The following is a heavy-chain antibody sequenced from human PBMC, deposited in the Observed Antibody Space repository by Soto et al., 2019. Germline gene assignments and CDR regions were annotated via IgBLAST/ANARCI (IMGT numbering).Heavy chain of an antibody. Sequence: EVQLVESGGGLVQPGGSLRLSCAASGFTVSSNYMSWVRQAPGEGLEWVSVIYSGGSTYYADSVKGRFTISRDNSKNTLYLQMNSLSAEDTAVYYCARVAATPYGDYFFDYWGQGTLVTVSS. D-gene: IGHD4-17*01. J-gene: IGHJ4*02. CDR1: GFTVSSNY. CDR2: IYSGGST. V-gene: IGHV3-66*01. CDR3: ARVAATPYGDYFFDY.